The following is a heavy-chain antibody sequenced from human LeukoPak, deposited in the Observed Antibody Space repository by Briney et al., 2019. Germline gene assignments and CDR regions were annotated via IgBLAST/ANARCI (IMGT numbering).Heavy chain of an antibody. CDR2: ISGSGDST. CDR1: GFTLSRYG. J-gene: IGHJ4*02. D-gene: IGHD5-24*01. CDR3: AKFSPTYNFGSVDY. Sequence: GGSLRLSCAASGFTLSRYGMSWVRRAPGKGLVWVSAISGSGDSTYYADSVKGRFTISRDSSKNTVYLQMNSLRAEDTAIYYCAKFSPTYNFGSVDYWGQGTLVTVSS. V-gene: IGHV3-23*01.